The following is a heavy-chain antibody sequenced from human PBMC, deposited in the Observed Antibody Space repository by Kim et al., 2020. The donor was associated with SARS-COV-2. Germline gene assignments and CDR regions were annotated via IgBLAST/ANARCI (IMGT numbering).Heavy chain of an antibody. CDR1: GFTFSTYA. D-gene: IGHD5-18*01. V-gene: IGHV3-30-3*01. J-gene: IGHJ4*02. CDR2: ISYDGSNK. Sequence: GRSLRLSCAASGFTFSTYAIHWVRQAPGKGLEWVAVISYDGSNKYYADSVKGRFTISRDNSKNTLYLQMNSLRAEDTAVYYCARGGGGYVYLDYWGQGTL. CDR3: ARGGGGYVYLDY.